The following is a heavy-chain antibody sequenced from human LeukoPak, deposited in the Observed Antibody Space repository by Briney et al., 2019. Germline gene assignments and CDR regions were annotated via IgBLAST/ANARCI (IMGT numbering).Heavy chain of an antibody. CDR2: IYYSGSS. D-gene: IGHD3-10*01. V-gene: IGHV4-39*01. J-gene: IGHJ4*02. CDR3: ARYTRGTYYFDS. Sequence: SETLXXTCTVSGGSSRSNSYYWGWIRQPPGTGLEFVGSIYYSGSSYYHPSLKSRVTISIDTSKNQFSLKLYSVTAADTALYYCARYTRGTYYFDSWGQGTLVTVSS. CDR1: GGSSRSNSYY.